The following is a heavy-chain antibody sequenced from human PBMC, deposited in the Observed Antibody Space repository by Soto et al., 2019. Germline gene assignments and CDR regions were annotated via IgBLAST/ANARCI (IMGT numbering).Heavy chain of an antibody. CDR1: GFTFSSYL. CDR3: ARVGTVVVPSPITYYYYYMDV. V-gene: IGHV3-74*01. Sequence: EVQLVESGGGLVQPGGSLRLSCAASGFTFSSYLMHWVRQAPGKGLVWVSRINSDGSSTTYADSVKGRFTISRDNAKNTLSLQMNSLRAEDTAVYYCARVGTVVVPSPITYYYYYMDVWGKGTTVTVSS. CDR2: INSDGSST. D-gene: IGHD2-2*01. J-gene: IGHJ6*03.